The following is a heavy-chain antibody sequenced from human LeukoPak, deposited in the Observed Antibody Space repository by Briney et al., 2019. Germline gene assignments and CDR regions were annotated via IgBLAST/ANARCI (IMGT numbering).Heavy chain of an antibody. CDR3: ARRGVSSTSCYSCGWFDP. CDR2: INPNSGGT. J-gene: IGHJ5*02. V-gene: IGHV1-2*02. CDR1: GYTFTGYY. Sequence: VASVKVSCKASGYTFTGYYMHWVRQAPGQGLEWMGWINPNSGGTNYAQKFQGRVTMTRDTSISTAYVELSRLRSDDTAVYYCARRGVSSTSCYSCGWFDPWGQGTLVTVSS. D-gene: IGHD2-2*01.